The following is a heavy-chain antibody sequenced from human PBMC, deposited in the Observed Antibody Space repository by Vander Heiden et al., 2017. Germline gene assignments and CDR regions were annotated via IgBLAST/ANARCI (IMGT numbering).Heavy chain of an antibody. V-gene: IGHV3-74*01. D-gene: IGHD6-19*01. CDR2: IGIDGYT. Sequence: EVQPVESGGGLVQPGVSLRLPCAASGFPFSRHWMHWVRQAPGKALVWVSRIGIDGYTSDADSVKGRFTISRDNAKNTLYLQMNSLRVEDTAVYYCVRGSSGWNGVDYWGQGTLVTVSA. CDR3: VRGSSGWNGVDY. CDR1: GFPFSRHW. J-gene: IGHJ4*02.